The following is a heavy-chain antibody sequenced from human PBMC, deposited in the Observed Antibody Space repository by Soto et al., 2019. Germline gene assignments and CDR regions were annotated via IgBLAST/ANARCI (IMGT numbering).Heavy chain of an antibody. CDR3: AREMNLGSGSYRGYNWFDP. J-gene: IGHJ5*02. CDR2: IYYSGST. D-gene: IGHD3-10*01. V-gene: IGHV4-31*03. Sequence: QVQLQESGPGLVKPSQTLSLTCTVSGGSISSGGYYWSWIRQHPGKGLEWIGYIYYSGSTYYNPSLKSRVTISVDTSKNQFSLKLSSVTAADTAVYYCAREMNLGSGSYRGYNWFDPWGQGTLVTVSS. CDR1: GGSISSGGYY.